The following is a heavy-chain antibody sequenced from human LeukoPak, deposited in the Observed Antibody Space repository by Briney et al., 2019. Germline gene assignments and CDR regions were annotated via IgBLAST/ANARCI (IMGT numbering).Heavy chain of an antibody. V-gene: IGHV3-7*01. CDR2: IKQDGSEK. CDR3: AREFSLGPLVFWNGQLSPNDY. J-gene: IGHJ4*02. CDR1: GFTFSSYW. Sequence: AGGSLRLSCAASGFTFSSYWMSWVRQAPGKGLEWVANIKQDGSEKYYVDSVKGRFTISRDNAKNSLYLQMNSLRAEDAAVYYCAREFSLGPLVFWNGQLSPNDYWGQGTLVTVSS. D-gene: IGHD1-1*01.